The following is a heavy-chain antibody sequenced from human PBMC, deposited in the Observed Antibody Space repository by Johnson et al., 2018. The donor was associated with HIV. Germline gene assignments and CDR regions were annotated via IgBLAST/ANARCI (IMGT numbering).Heavy chain of an antibody. CDR3: ENPTVIDAFDI. Sequence: VQLVESGGGVVQPGGSLRLSCAATGFTFSRYWMHWVRQVPGEGLVWVAHVNGDESDTKYADSVKGRFTISRDNSKNTLYLQMSSLRAEDTAVYYCENPTVIDAFDIWGQGTMFSVSS. J-gene: IGHJ3*02. CDR1: GFTFSRYW. V-gene: IGHV3-74*02. CDR2: VNGDESDT. D-gene: IGHD1-1*01.